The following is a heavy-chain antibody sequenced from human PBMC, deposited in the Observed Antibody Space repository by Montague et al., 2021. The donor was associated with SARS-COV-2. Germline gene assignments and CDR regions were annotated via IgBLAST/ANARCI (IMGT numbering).Heavy chain of an antibody. CDR2: VYYNGDT. CDR3: ARGWAFDP. J-gene: IGHJ3*01. D-gene: IGHD6-19*01. Sequence: SETLSLTCTVSGGPTASHYWNWIRQSPGKRPEWIGYVYYNGDTKNNPSLQSRVTISTDTSENQFFLRLNSVTAADTAVYFCARGWAFDPWGQGRLVTVSS. CDR1: GGPTASHY. V-gene: IGHV4-59*08.